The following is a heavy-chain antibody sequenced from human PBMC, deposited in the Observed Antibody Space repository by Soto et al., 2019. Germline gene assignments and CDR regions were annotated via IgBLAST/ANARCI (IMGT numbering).Heavy chain of an antibody. J-gene: IGHJ4*02. D-gene: IGHD6-19*01. Sequence: VQLVQSGAEVKKPGASGKVSCKASGYTFSSYAISWVRQAPGQGLEWMGWISGYNGNTNYAQKLQDRGTMTTDTSTSTAYMELRSLRFDDTAVYYCARERGPYSSGWYGVDYWGQGTLVTVSS. V-gene: IGHV1-18*01. CDR3: ARERGPYSSGWYGVDY. CDR1: GYTFSSYA. CDR2: ISGYNGNT.